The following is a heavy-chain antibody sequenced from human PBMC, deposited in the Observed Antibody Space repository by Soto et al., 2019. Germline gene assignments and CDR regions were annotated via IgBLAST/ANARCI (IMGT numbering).Heavy chain of an antibody. Sequence: ETLSLTCTVSGGSISSYYWSWIRQPPGKGLEWIGYIYYSGSTNYNPSLKSRVTISVDTSKNQFSLKLSSVTAADTAVYYCARTYKEYSSSSPLTNWGQGTLVTVSS. CDR1: GGSISSYY. J-gene: IGHJ4*02. D-gene: IGHD6-6*01. CDR3: ARTYKEYSSSSPLTN. CDR2: IYYSGST. V-gene: IGHV4-59*08.